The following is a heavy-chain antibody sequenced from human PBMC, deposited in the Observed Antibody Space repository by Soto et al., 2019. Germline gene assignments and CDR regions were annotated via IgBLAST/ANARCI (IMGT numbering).Heavy chain of an antibody. D-gene: IGHD3-16*02. J-gene: IGHJ4*02. CDR3: ARLMITFGGVIGLFDY. CDR2: ISPNGGNI. V-gene: IGHV3-9*01. Sequence: GGSLRLSCVASGFMFDDYAMHWVRQAPGKGLQWVSGISPNGGNIGYADSVKGRFTISRDNSKNTLYLQMNSLRAEDTAVYYCARLMITFGGVIGLFDYWGQGSLVTGSS. CDR1: GFMFDDYA.